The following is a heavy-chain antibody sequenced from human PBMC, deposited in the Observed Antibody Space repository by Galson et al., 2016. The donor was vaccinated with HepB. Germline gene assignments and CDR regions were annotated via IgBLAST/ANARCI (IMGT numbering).Heavy chain of an antibody. V-gene: IGHV3-74*03. CDR3: ARDRDDILTGYHPLFDY. Sequence: SLRLSCAASGFTFSSYAMSWVRQAPGKGLEWVSRINPGGSDTMYADSVKGRFTISRDNAKNTLYLQMNTLRVEDTAVYYCARDRDDILTGYHPLFDYWGQGTLVTVSS. D-gene: IGHD3-9*01. J-gene: IGHJ4*02. CDR1: GFTFSSYA. CDR2: INPGGSDT.